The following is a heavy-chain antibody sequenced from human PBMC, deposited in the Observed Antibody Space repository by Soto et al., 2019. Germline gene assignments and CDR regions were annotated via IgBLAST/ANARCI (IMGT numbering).Heavy chain of an antibody. CDR1: GYTLTELS. Sequence: GASVEVSCKVSGYTLTELSMHWVRQAPGKGLEWMGGFDPEDGETIYAQKFQGRVTMTEDTSTDTAYMELSSLRSEDTAVYYCATEKGYSSGWYFDLWGRGTLVTVSS. J-gene: IGHJ2*01. CDR3: ATEKGYSSGWYFDL. CDR2: FDPEDGET. D-gene: IGHD6-19*01. V-gene: IGHV1-24*01.